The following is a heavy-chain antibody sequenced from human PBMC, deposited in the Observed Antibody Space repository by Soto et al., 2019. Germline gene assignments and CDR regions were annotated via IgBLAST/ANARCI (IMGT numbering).Heavy chain of an antibody. V-gene: IGHV3-23*01. Sequence: PGGSLRLSCAASGFTFSSYAMSWVRQAPGKGLEWVSAISGSGGSTYYADSVKGRFTISRDNSKNTLNLQMNSLRAEDTAVYYCAKTRALTMIVVVIIPNIDYWGQGTLVTVSS. CDR3: AKTRALTMIVVVIIPNIDY. CDR2: ISGSGGST. CDR1: GFTFSSYA. D-gene: IGHD3-22*01. J-gene: IGHJ4*02.